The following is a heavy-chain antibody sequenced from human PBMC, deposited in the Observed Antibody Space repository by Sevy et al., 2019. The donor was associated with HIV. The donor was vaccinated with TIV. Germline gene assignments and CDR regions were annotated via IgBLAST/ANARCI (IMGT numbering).Heavy chain of an antibody. J-gene: IGHJ3*02. Sequence: GGSLRLSCAASGFIFSSYDMNWVRQAPGKGLQWVSSISLSNTSMYYVDSVKGRFSISRDNARNSLSLQMNSLRAEDTAVYYCARDIPYYDSSGYLRNDAFDIWGQGTMVTV. CDR2: ISLSNTSM. CDR1: GFIFSSYD. CDR3: ARDIPYYDSSGYLRNDAFDI. V-gene: IGHV3-21*01. D-gene: IGHD3-22*01.